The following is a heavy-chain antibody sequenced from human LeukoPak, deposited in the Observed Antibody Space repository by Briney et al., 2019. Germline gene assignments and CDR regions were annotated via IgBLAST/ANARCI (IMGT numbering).Heavy chain of an antibody. V-gene: IGHV4-59*08. D-gene: IGHD6-13*01. CDR2: FYYSGST. J-gene: IGHJ3*02. Sequence: PSGTLSLTCTVSGGSISSYYWSWIPQPPGKGLEWIGYFYYSGSTNYNPSLKSRVTISVDTSNNQFSLKLSSVTAADTAVYYCARPAGYSSSWYGGGSAFDIWGQGTMVTVSS. CDR3: ARPAGYSSSWYGGGSAFDI. CDR1: GGSISSYY.